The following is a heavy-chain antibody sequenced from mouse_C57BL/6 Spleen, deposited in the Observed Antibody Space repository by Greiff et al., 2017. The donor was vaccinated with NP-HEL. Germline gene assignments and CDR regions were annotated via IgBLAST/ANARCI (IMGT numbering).Heavy chain of an antibody. CDR1: GYTFTSYW. D-gene: IGHD3-2*02. CDR2: IYPSDSGT. J-gene: IGHJ3*01. CDR3: ARGADSSGQAWFAY. V-gene: IGHV1-61*01. Sequence: QVQLQQPGAELVRPGSSVKLSCKASGYTFTSYWMDWVKQRPGQGLEWIGNIYPSDSGTHYNQKFKDKATLTVDKSSSTAYMQLSSLTSEDSAVYYCARGADSSGQAWFAYWGQGTLVTVSA.